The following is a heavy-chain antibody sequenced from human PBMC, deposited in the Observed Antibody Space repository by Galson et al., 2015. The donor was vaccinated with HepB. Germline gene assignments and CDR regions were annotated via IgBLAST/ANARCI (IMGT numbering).Heavy chain of an antibody. J-gene: IGHJ3*02. CDR2: IYTSGST. V-gene: IGHV4-4*07. CDR3: ARDLAVDTAMVAGDAFDI. CDR1: GGSISSYY. Sequence: ETLSLTCTVSGGSISSYYWSWIRQPAGKGLEWIGRIYTSGSTNYNPSLKSRVTMSVDTSKNQFSLKLSSVTAADTAVYYCARDLAVDTAMVAGDAFDIWGQGTMVTVSS. D-gene: IGHD5-18*01.